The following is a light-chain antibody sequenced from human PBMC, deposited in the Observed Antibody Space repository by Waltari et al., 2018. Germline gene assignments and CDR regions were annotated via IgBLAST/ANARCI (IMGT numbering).Light chain of an antibody. V-gene: IGLV2-8*01. Sequence: QSALTQPPSASGSPGQSVTISCTGPTSYVGGYNSVSWYQQHPGKVPKLMIYEVSNRPSGVPDRFSGSKSGNTASLTVSGLQAEDEADYYCASYAGSRYVFGTGTKVTVL. CDR2: EVS. CDR1: TSYVGGYNS. J-gene: IGLJ1*01. CDR3: ASYAGSRYV.